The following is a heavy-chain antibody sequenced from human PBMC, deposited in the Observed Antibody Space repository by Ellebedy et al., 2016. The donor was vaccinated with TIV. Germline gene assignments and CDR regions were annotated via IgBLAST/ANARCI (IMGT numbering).Heavy chain of an antibody. CDR2: INHSGST. J-gene: IGHJ3*02. CDR3: ARGGYSPIHNAFDI. D-gene: IGHD5-18*01. CDR1: GGSFSGYY. V-gene: IGHV4-34*01. Sequence: MPSETLSLTCAVYGGSFSGYYWSWIRQPPGKGLEWIGEINHSGSTNYNPSLKSRVTISVDTSKNQFSLKLSSVTAADTAVYYCARGGYSPIHNAFDIWGQGTMVTVSS.